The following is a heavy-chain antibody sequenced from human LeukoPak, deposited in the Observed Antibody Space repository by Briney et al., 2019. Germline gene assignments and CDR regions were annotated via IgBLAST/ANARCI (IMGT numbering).Heavy chain of an antibody. D-gene: IGHD3-22*01. CDR1: GFTFRNNA. CDR2: IANDGSNK. J-gene: IGHJ4*02. CDR3: AREWLSPQGGLDS. Sequence: PGRSLRLSCAASGFTFRNNAMHWVRRAPGKGLEWLTVIANDGSNKYYAESVKGRFTISRDNSKNTLSLQMNSLRVEDTAVYFCAREWLSPQGGLDSWGQGTLVIVSS. V-gene: IGHV3-30*04.